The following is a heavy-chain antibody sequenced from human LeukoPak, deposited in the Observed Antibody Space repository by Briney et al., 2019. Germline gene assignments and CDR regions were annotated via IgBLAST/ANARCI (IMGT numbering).Heavy chain of an antibody. CDR2: ISSGSTTI. CDR3: ARDVEQWLVRVYYFDY. J-gene: IGHJ4*02. CDR1: GFTLSSYS. V-gene: IGHV3-48*01. D-gene: IGHD6-19*01. Sequence: GGSLRLSCATSGFTLSSYSMNWVRQAPGKGLEWISYISSGSTTIYYADSVKGRFTISRDNAKNSLYLQMNSLRAEDTAVCYCARDVEQWLVRVYYFDYWGQGTLVTVSS.